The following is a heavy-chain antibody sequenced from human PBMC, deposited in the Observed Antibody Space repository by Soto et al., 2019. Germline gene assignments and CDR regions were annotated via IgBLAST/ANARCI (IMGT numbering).Heavy chain of an antibody. J-gene: IGHJ6*02. Sequence: GGSLRLSCAASGFTFSSYSMNWVRQAPGKGLEWVSYISSSSSTIYYADSVKGRFTISRDNAKNSLYLQMNSLRDEDTAVYYCATRGYGGNNYYYYGMDVWGQGTTDTVSS. D-gene: IGHD4-17*01. CDR3: ATRGYGGNNYYYYGMDV. CDR1: GFTFSSYS. CDR2: ISSSSSTI. V-gene: IGHV3-48*02.